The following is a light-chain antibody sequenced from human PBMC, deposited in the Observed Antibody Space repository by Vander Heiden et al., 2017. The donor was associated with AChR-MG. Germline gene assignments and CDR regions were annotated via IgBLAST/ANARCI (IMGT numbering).Light chain of an antibody. V-gene: IGLV1-44*01. CDR3: AAWDDSLNGWV. CDR1: SSNIGSNA. Sequence: QSVLTQPPSASRTPGPRVTISCTGSSSNIGSNAVDGYQQLPGTAPKLRIYSNNQRPSGVPDRVSGSKSGTSASLAISGLQSEDEADYYGAAWDDSLNGWVFGGGTKLTVL. CDR2: SNN. J-gene: IGLJ3*02.